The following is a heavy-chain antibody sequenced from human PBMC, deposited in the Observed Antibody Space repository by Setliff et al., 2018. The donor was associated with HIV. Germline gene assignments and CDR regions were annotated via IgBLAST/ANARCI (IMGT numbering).Heavy chain of an antibody. J-gene: IGHJ5*02. Sequence: GGSLRLSCAASGFTFSDYYMTWIRQAPGKGLEWVSYISPNGNSMYYADSVKGRFTIYRDNAKNSLYLQMNSLRAEDTALYYCAKDIIPAGLFHDLWGQGTLVTVSS. D-gene: IGHD2-2*01. CDR1: GFTFSDYY. CDR3: AKDIIPAGLFHDL. V-gene: IGHV3-11*04. CDR2: ISPNGNSM.